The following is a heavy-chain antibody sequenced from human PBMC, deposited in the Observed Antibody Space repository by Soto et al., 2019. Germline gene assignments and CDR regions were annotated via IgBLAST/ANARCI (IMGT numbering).Heavy chain of an antibody. J-gene: IGHJ1*01. V-gene: IGHV1-69*02. D-gene: IGHD2-15*01. CDR1: GGTFSSYT. CDR3: ASTQSRLPHPFEVAATGSFQH. CDR2: IIPILGIA. Sequence: GASVKVSCKASGGTFSSYTISWVRQATGQGLEWMGRIIPILGIANYAQKFQGRVTITADKSTSTAYMELSSLRSEDTAVYYCASTQSRLPHPFEVAATGSFQHWGQGTMVTVPQ.